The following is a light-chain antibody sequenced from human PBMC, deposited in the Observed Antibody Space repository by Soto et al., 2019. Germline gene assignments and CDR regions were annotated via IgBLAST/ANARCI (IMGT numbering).Light chain of an antibody. CDR1: QGLVNW. CDR3: QQTSSFPLT. J-gene: IGKJ4*01. V-gene: IGKV1-12*01. CDR2: ASS. Sequence: DIQVTQSPSSVSASVGDRVTITCRASQGLVNWLAWYQQKPGKAPKLLTYASSSFQSGVPSRFSGSGSGTDFTLTISSLQPEDFATYYCQQTSSFPLTFGGGTKVEIK.